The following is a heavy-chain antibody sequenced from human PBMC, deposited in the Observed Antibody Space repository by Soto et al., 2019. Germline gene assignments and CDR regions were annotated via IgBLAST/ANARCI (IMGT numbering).Heavy chain of an antibody. J-gene: IGHJ4*01. CDR2: IYDGGRT. Sequence: QVQLQESGPGLVKPSQTLSLTCTVSGGSISTVNYYWSWIRQPPDKGREWIGPIYDGGRTYSNPCHNSQVTTALDQPQYQYYPKLSPVRAADAPADYCTSRPPADKVDHWG. CDR1: GGSISTVNYY. V-gene: IGHV4-30-4*01. CDR3: TSRPPADKVDH.